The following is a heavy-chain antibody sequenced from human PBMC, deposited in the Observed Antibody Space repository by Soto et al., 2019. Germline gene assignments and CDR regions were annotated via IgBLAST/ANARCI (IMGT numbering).Heavy chain of an antibody. V-gene: IGHV3-30*18. CDR2: ISYDGSNK. Sequence: QVQLVESGGGVVQPGRSLRLSCAASGFTFSSYGMHWVRQAPGKGLEWVAVISYDGSNKYYADSVKGRFTISRDNSKTTLYLQMNSLRAEDTAVYYCAKPNQSYYDSSGYYYFDSWGQGTLVTVSS. D-gene: IGHD3-22*01. CDR1: GFTFSSYG. J-gene: IGHJ4*02. CDR3: AKPNQSYYDSSGYYYFDS.